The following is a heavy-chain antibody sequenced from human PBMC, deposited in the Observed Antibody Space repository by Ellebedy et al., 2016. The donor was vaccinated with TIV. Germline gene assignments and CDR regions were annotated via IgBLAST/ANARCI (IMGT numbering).Heavy chain of an antibody. CDR1: GDSVSSTSAA. D-gene: IGHD6-13*01. J-gene: IGHJ4*02. V-gene: IGHV6-1*01. Sequence: SQTLSLTCAISGDSVSSTSAAWNWIRQSPSRGLEWLGRTYYRSKWYNDYAASVKSRVIINPDTSKNQFSLQLNSVTPEDTAVYYCARGSYTSNWYWGQGTLVTVPS. CDR3: ARGSYTSNWY. CDR2: TYYRSKWYN.